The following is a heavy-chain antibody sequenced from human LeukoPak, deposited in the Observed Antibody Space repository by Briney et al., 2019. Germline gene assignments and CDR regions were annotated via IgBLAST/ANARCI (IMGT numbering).Heavy chain of an antibody. CDR3: ARVGTSNDY. V-gene: IGHV4-34*01. J-gene: IGHJ4*02. Sequence: GSLRLSCAASGFTFSSYSMNWVRQPPGKGLEWIGEINHSGSTNYNPSLKSRVTISVDTSKNQFSLKLSSVTAADTAVYYCARVGTSNDYWGQGTLVTVSS. CDR1: GFTFSSYS. CDR2: INHSGST.